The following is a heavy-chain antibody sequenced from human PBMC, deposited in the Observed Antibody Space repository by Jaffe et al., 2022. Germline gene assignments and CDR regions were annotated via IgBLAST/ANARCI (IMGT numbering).Heavy chain of an antibody. CDR3: TTGGVPGPPYYYYYMDV. Sequence: EVQLVESGGGLVKPGGSLRLSCAASGFTFSNAWMSWVRQAPGKGLEWVGRIKSKTDGGTTDYAAPVKGRFTISRDDSKNTLYLQMNSLKTEDTAVYYCTTGGVPGPPYYYYYMDVWGKGTTVTVSS. CDR2: IKSKTDGGTT. CDR1: GFTFSNAW. D-gene: IGHD2-2*01. V-gene: IGHV3-15*01. J-gene: IGHJ6*03.